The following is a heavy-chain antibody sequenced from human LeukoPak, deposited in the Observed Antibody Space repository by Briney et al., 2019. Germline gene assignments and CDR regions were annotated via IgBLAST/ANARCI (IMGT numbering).Heavy chain of an antibody. D-gene: IGHD3-3*01. Sequence: SETLSLTCAVYGGSFSGYYWSWIRQPPGKGLEWIGEINHSGSTNYNPSLKSRVTIPVDTSKNQFSLKLSSVTAADTAVYYCARETATYDFWSGYPNYYFDYWGQGTLVTVSS. CDR2: INHSGST. CDR3: ARETATYDFWSGYPNYYFDY. V-gene: IGHV4-34*01. CDR1: GGSFSGYY. J-gene: IGHJ4*02.